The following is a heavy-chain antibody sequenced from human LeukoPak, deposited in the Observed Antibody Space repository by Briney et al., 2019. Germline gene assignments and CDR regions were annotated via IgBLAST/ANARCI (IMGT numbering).Heavy chain of an antibody. J-gene: IGHJ4*02. Sequence: GGSLRLSCAASGFTFSSYAMSWVRQAPGKGLEWVSVINSGGSTYYADSVKGRFTISRDNARNSLYLQMNSLRAEDTAVYYCARDLGGPRPDYWGQGTLVTVSS. V-gene: IGHV3-23*01. CDR3: ARDLGGPRPDY. CDR2: INSGGST. D-gene: IGHD3-10*01. CDR1: GFTFSSYA.